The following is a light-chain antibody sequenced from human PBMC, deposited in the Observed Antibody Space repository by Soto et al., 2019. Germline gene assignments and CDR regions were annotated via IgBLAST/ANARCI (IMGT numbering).Light chain of an antibody. CDR1: SSNIGAGYD. CDR2: GNS. V-gene: IGLV1-40*01. J-gene: IGLJ2*01. CDR3: QSYDSSLSGSK. Sequence: QSVLTQPPSVSVAPGQRVTISCTGSSSNIGAGYDVHWYQQLPGTAPKLLIYGNSNRPSGVPDRFSGSKSGTSASLAITGLQAEDEADYYCQSYDSSLSGSKFGGGTKVTVL.